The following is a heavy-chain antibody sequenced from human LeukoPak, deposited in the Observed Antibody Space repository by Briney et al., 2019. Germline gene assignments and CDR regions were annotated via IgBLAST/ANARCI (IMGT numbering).Heavy chain of an antibody. V-gene: IGHV4-4*07. Sequence: SETLSLACQVFGGSISSYYWSWIRQPARKGLEWIGRIYTSGSTNYNPSLKSRVTMSVDTSKNQFSLKLSSVTAADTAVYYCARARRYSSGWYQRGYYFDYWGQGTLVTVSS. CDR1: GGSISSYY. CDR2: IYTSGST. J-gene: IGHJ4*02. CDR3: ARARRYSSGWYQRGYYFDY. D-gene: IGHD6-19*01.